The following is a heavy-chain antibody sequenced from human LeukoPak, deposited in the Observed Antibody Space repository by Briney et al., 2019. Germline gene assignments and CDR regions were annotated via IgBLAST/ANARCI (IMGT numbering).Heavy chain of an antibody. CDR3: ARDSHESMITLGGVIAT. V-gene: IGHV1-69*04. CDR2: IIPIFGIA. CDR1: GGTFSSYT. Sequence: SVKVSCKASGGTFSSYTISWVRQAPGQGLEWMGRIIPIFGIANYAQKFQGRVTITADKSTSSAYMELSSLRSEDTAVYYCARDSHESMITLGGVIATWGQGTLVTVSS. D-gene: IGHD3-16*02. J-gene: IGHJ4*02.